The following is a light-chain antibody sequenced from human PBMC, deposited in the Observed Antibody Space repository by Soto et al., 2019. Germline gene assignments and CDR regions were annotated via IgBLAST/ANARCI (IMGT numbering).Light chain of an antibody. V-gene: IGLV2-23*01. CDR1: SSDVGSYNL. CDR2: EGS. J-gene: IGLJ3*02. CDR3: CSYAGSSTWV. Sequence: QSALTQPASVSGSPGQSITISCTGTSSDVGSYNLVSWFQHHPGKAPKLLIYEGSKRPSGISNRFSGSKSGNTASLTISGLQAEDEAHYYCCSYAGSSTWVFGGGTKLTV.